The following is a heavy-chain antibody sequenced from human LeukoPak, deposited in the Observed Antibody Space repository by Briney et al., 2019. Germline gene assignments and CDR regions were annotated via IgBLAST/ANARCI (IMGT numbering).Heavy chain of an antibody. Sequence: ASVKVSCKASGYTFTSYGISWVRQAPGQGLEWMGWINTNTGNPTYAQGFTGRFVFSLDTSVSTAYLQISSLKAEDTAVYYCARAACSGGSCYPSDWGQGTLVTVSS. CDR1: GYTFTSYG. CDR3: ARAACSGGSCYPSD. J-gene: IGHJ4*02. CDR2: INTNTGNP. V-gene: IGHV7-4-1*02. D-gene: IGHD2-15*01.